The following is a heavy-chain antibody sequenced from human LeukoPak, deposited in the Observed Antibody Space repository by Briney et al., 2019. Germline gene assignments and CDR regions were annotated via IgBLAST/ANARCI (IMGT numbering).Heavy chain of an antibody. J-gene: IGHJ4*02. Sequence: GGSLRLSCAASGFTFSSYSMNWVRQAPGKGLEWVSSISSSSSYIYYADSVKGRFTISRDNAKNSLCPQMNSLRAEDTAVYYCAGPLIAVANQLRSYWGQGTLVTVSS. CDR2: ISSSSSYI. CDR3: AGPLIAVANQLRSY. V-gene: IGHV3-21*01. CDR1: GFTFSSYS. D-gene: IGHD6-19*01.